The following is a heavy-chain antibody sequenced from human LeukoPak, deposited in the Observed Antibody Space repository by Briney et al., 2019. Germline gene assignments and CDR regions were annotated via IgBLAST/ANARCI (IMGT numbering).Heavy chain of an antibody. CDR1: GFTFSRYW. CDR3: ARDYTGGWNDY. Sequence: GGSLRLSCAAAGFTFSRYWMSWVRQATGKGLGCVAKIKEDGSEQHYVDSVKGRFTISRDNAKNSLYLQMNSLRAEDTAVYYCARDYTGGWNDYWGQGTLVTVSS. D-gene: IGHD7-27*01. J-gene: IGHJ4*02. CDR2: IKEDGSEQ. V-gene: IGHV3-7*01.